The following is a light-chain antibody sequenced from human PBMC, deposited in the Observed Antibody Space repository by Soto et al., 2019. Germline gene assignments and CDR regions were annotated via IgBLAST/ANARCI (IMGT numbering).Light chain of an antibody. CDR1: QSVSTY. J-gene: IGKJ1*01. CDR3: QQRSSWPRT. Sequence: EIVLTQSPATLSLSPGDRATLAGRASQSVSTYLAWYQQKPGQAPRVVIYDASNRATGIPPRFSGSGSGKDFTLTISSLEPEDFAVYYCQQRSSWPRTFGQGTKVEIK. V-gene: IGKV3-11*01. CDR2: DAS.